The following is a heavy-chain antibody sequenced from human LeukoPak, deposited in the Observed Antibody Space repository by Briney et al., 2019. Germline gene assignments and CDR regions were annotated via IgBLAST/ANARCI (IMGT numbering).Heavy chain of an antibody. Sequence: SQTLSLTCAVSGGSISSGGYSWGWIRQPPGKGLEWIGYIYHSGSTYYNPSLKSRVTMSVDRSKNQFSLKLSSVTAADTAVYYCARVVLEGFGSYYFDYWGQGTLVTVSS. V-gene: IGHV4-30-2*01. J-gene: IGHJ4*02. CDR2: IYHSGST. CDR1: GGSISSGGYS. D-gene: IGHD3-10*01. CDR3: ARVVLEGFGSYYFDY.